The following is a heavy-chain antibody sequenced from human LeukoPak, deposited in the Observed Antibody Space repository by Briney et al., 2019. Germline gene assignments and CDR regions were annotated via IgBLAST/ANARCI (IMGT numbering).Heavy chain of an antibody. D-gene: IGHD3-22*01. CDR1: GGSFSGYY. V-gene: IGHV4-34*01. J-gene: IGHJ6*02. Sequence: SETLSLTCAVYGGSFSGYYWSWIRQPPGKGLEWIGEINHSGSTNYNPSLKSRVTISVDTSKNQFSLKLSSVTAADTAVYYCARATYYYDSSGSPYPLYYYYGMDVWGQGTTVTVSS. CDR3: ARATYYYDSSGSPYPLYYYYGMDV. CDR2: INHSGST.